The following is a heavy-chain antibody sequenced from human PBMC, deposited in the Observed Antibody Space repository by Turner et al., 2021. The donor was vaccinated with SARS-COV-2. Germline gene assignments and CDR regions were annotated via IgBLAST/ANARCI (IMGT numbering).Heavy chain of an antibody. D-gene: IGHD3-10*01. CDR2: ISYDGSNK. Sequence: VQLVESGGGGVQPGRSMTLSCAAYGFTFSSYGMHWVRPAPGKGLEWVAIISYDGSNKYYADSVKGRFTISRDNSKNTLYLQMNSLRAEDTAVYYCAKVIGEYYYGSGYDYWGQGTLVTVSS. J-gene: IGHJ4*02. CDR3: AKVIGEYYYGSGYDY. CDR1: GFTFSSYG. V-gene: IGHV3-30*18.